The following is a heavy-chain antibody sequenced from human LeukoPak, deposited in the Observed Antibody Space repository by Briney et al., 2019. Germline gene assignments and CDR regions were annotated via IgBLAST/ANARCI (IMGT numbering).Heavy chain of an antibody. CDR2: ISCGKGET. CDR1: GYTFTRYA. D-gene: IGHD2-2*01. Sequence: ASVKVSCKTSGYTFTRYAIHWVRQAPEQGLEWMGWISCGKGETKYSQKFQDRVTITRDTSASTAYMELSSLRSEDTAVYYCARDNGYQLLWWWGQGTLVTVSS. J-gene: IGHJ4*02. CDR3: ARDNGYQLLWW. V-gene: IGHV1-3*01.